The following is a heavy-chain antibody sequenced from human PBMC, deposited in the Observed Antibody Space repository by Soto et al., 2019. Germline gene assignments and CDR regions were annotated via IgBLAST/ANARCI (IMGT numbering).Heavy chain of an antibody. CDR2: MSSSSIAT. CDR1: GCSFSDYF. D-gene: IGHD4-17*01. J-gene: IGHJ6*02. V-gene: IGHV3-11*06. Sequence: AGSLRLSCAVSGCSFSDYFMSWSRQRPGKGPEWVSHMSSSSIATNYSDSVKGRFIISRDNAKNSLYRVMTSLMTDDAAIYYCAKYCDYSYYYAMAVWGQGTTVTVSS. CDR3: AKYCDYSYYYAMAV.